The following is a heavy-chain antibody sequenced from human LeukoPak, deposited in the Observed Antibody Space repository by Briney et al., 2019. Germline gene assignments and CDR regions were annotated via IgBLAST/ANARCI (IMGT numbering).Heavy chain of an antibody. J-gene: IGHJ4*02. CDR3: ARVRGGDFDY. CDR1: GFTVSSNY. Sequence: GGSLRLSCAASGFTVSSNYMSWVRQAPGKGLEWVSVIYSGGSTYYADSVKGRFTTSRDNAKNSLYLQMNSLRAEDTAVYYCARVRGGDFDYWGQGTLVTVSS. V-gene: IGHV3-53*01. CDR2: IYSGGST. D-gene: IGHD3-10*01.